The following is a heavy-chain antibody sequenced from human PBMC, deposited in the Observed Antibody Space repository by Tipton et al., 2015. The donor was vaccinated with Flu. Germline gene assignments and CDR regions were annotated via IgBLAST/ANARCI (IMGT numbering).Heavy chain of an antibody. D-gene: IGHD1-1*01. CDR3: ARDLWNDRRAYYYYGVDV. CDR1: GGSISGYY. V-gene: IGHV4-59*12. CDR2: IYYSGST. J-gene: IGHJ6*01. Sequence: TLSLTCTVSGGSISGYYWSWIRQPPGKGLEWIAYIYYSGSTNYNPSLKSRVTISVDMSKNQFSLDLASLTAADTAVYYCARDLWNDRRAYYYYGVDVWGQGTSVTVPS.